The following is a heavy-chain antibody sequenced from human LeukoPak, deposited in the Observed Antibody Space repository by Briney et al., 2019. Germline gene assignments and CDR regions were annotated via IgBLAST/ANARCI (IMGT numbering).Heavy chain of an antibody. Sequence: SETLSLTCTVSGGSISSYYWSWIRQPAGKGLEWIGRIYTSGSTNYNPSLKSRVTMSVDTSKNQFSLKLSSVTAADTAVYYCARTLYSSGWYPFDYWGQGTLVTVSS. D-gene: IGHD6-19*01. J-gene: IGHJ4*02. CDR3: ARTLYSSGWYPFDY. V-gene: IGHV4-4*07. CDR2: IYTSGST. CDR1: GGSISSYY.